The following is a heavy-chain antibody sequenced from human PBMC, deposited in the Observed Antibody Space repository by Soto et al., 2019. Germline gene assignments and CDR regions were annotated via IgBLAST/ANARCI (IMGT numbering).Heavy chain of an antibody. CDR2: INHSGST. D-gene: IGHD6-6*01. Sequence: SETLSLTCAVYGGSFSGYYWSWIRQPPGKGLEWIGEINHSGSTNYNPSLKSRVTISVDTSKNQFSLKLSSVTAADTAVYYCARGLGRSSSSYFFDYWGQGTLVTVSS. CDR3: ARGLGRSSSSYFFDY. J-gene: IGHJ4*02. CDR1: GGSFSGYY. V-gene: IGHV4-34*01.